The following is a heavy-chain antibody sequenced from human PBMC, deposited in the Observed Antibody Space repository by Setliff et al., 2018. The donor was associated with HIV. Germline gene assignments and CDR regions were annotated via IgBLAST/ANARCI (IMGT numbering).Heavy chain of an antibody. CDR3: ARRAGDYGDYYFDS. D-gene: IGHD4-17*01. Sequence: SETLSLTCAVYGGSFSGYYWSWIRQPPGKGLEWIGEINHDRTTNYNPSLKSRVTISVDTSKNQFSLTLNSVTAADTAVYYCARRAGDYGDYYFDSWGQGSLVTVSS. J-gene: IGHJ4*02. CDR2: INHDRTT. V-gene: IGHV4-34*01. CDR1: GGSFSGYY.